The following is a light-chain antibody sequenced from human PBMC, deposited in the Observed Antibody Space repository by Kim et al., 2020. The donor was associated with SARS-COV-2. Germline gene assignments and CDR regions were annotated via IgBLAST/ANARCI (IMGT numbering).Light chain of an antibody. J-gene: IGKJ4*01. Sequence: DIVMTQSPDSLAVSLGESATISCKSSQNILYSVNNKNCLGWYQQRPGQPPKLLIYWASTRGSGVPDRFSGSGSGTDFTLTIGSLRPEDVAVYNCQQYYRAPLTFGGGTKLEIK. CDR2: WAS. CDR3: QQYYRAPLT. CDR1: QNILYSVNNKNC. V-gene: IGKV4-1*01.